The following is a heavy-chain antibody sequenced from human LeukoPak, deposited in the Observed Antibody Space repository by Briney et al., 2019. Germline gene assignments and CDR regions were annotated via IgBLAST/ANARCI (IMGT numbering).Heavy chain of an antibody. Sequence: SETLSLTCSVSGGSISTYHWSWIRQPTGKGLEWIGRIYTSGSTDYNPSLKSRATMSVDTSKNHFSLKLSSVTAADTAIYYCTRQNYGTDYWGQGTLVTVSS. D-gene: IGHD3-16*01. CDR1: GGSISTYH. J-gene: IGHJ4*02. CDR3: TRQNYGTDY. CDR2: IYTSGST. V-gene: IGHV4-4*07.